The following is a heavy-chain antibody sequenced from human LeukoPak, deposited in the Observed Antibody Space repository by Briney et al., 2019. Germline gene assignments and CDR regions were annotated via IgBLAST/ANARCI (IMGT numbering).Heavy chain of an antibody. D-gene: IGHD3-22*01. CDR3: ARGPPTDYYDSSGFYYVFVY. J-gene: IGHJ4*02. CDR1: GGSFSGYY. CDR2: INHSGST. Sequence: SETLSLTCAVYGGSFSGYYWSWIRQPPGKGLEWIGEINHSGSTNYNPSLKSRVIISVDKSKNQFSLKQSSVTAADTAVYFCARGPPTDYYDSSGFYYVFVYWGQGTLVTVSS. V-gene: IGHV4-34*01.